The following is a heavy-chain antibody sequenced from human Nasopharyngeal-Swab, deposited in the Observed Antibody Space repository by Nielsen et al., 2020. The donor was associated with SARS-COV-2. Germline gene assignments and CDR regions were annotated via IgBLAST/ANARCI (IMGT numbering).Heavy chain of an antibody. Sequence: SETLSLTCSVSGASISNRTYYWGWIRQSPEKGLQWIGTVFYTGTYYNPSLQSRVTISVDTSKNQFSLKLTSVTAADTAVYYCVRDESGDYLGLPFDSWGPGTLVTVFS. CDR2: VFYTGT. CDR1: GASISNRTYY. J-gene: IGHJ4*02. CDR3: VRDESGDYLGLPFDS. V-gene: IGHV4-39*07. D-gene: IGHD4-17*01.